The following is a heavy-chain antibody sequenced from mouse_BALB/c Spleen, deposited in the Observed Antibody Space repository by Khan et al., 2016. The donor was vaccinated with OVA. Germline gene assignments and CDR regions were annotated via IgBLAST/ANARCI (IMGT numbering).Heavy chain of an antibody. Sequence: MQLEESGPELEKPGASVKISCKASGYSFTDYYMNWVKQSNGMSLEWIGNIDPYYGSTSYNQKFKGKATLTVDKSSSTAYMHLKSLTSEDSAVYFGARTGFGRFGYWGQGT. J-gene: IGHJ3*01. CDR1: GYSFTDYY. CDR2: IDPYYGST. V-gene: IGHV1-39*01. D-gene: IGHD1-1*01. CDR3: ARTGFGRFGY.